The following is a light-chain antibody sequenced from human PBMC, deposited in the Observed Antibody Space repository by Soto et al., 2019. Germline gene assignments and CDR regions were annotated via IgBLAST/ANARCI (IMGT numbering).Light chain of an antibody. V-gene: IGLV1-40*01. CDR1: SSNIGAGYD. CDR2: GND. CDR3: AAWDDSLSSYV. Sequence: QSVLTQPPSVSGAPGQRVSISCTGSSSNIGAGYDVHWYQQLPGKAPTLLIYGNDNRPSGVPDRFSGSKSGTSASLVITGLRAEDEADYYCAAWDDSLSSYVFGAGTKLTVL. J-gene: IGLJ1*01.